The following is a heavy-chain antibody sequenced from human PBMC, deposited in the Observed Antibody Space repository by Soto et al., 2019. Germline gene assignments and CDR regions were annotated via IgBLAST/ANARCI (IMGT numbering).Heavy chain of an antibody. CDR3: AREETAWPLAYGLDV. D-gene: IGHD2-21*02. CDR1: GFSFSTYS. J-gene: IGHJ6*02. Sequence: GGSPRLSCAASGFSFSTYSMHWVRQAPGKGLEWVSSIGRRSDIYYADSVKGRFTISRDNAKNSVSLQMNSLRDEDTAVYYCAREETAWPLAYGLDVWGQGTTVTVSS. V-gene: IGHV3-21*01. CDR2: IGRRSDI.